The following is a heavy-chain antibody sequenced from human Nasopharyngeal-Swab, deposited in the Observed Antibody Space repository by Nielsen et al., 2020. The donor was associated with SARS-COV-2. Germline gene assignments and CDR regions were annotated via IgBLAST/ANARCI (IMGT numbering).Heavy chain of an antibody. D-gene: IGHD7-27*01. V-gene: IGHV4-4*02. J-gene: IGHJ6*02. Sequence: WIRQPPGKGLEWVGEIYHSGTTNYNPSLKSRVTISVDKSKNQFSLKLTSVTAADTAVYYCARGTTGVLDVWGQGTTVTSP. CDR3: ARGTTGVLDV. CDR2: IYHSGTT.